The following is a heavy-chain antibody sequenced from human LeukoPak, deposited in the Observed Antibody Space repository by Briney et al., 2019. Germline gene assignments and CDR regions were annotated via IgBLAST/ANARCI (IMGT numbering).Heavy chain of an antibody. J-gene: IGHJ4*02. V-gene: IGHV4-31*03. Sequence: PSETLSLTCTVSGGSISSGGYYWSWIRQHPGKGLEWIGYIYYSGSTYYNPSLKSRVTISVDTSKNQFSLKLSSVTAADTAVYYCARSPASITMIGGTWFLDYWGQGTLVTVSS. CDR2: IYYSGST. D-gene: IGHD3-22*01. CDR1: GGSISSGGYY. CDR3: ARSPASITMIGGTWFLDY.